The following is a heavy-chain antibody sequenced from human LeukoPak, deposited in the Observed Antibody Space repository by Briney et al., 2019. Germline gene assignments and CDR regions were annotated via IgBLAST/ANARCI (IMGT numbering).Heavy chain of an antibody. Sequence: GGSLRLSCAASGFTFSSYGMHWVRQAPGRGLEWVAIIWYDGSNKYSTDSVKGRFTISRDNSKNTLYLQMNSLRAEDTAVYYCAKDSADYGDLDAFDIWGQGTMVTVSS. J-gene: IGHJ3*02. V-gene: IGHV3-33*06. D-gene: IGHD4-17*01. CDR3: AKDSADYGDLDAFDI. CDR2: IWYDGSNK. CDR1: GFTFSSYG.